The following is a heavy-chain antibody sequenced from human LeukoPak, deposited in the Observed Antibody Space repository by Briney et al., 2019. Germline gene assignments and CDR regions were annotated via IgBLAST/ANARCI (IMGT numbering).Heavy chain of an antibody. Sequence: SETLSLTCTVSSGSIGSFYWSWIRLPPGKGLEWIGYIYYTGATYYNPSLKSRVTISLDTSKNQFSLKLSSVTAADAAVYYCARAGYSYGTGYYFDYWGQGALVTDSS. CDR2: IYYTGAT. CDR1: SGSIGSFY. D-gene: IGHD5-18*01. J-gene: IGHJ4*02. V-gene: IGHV4-59*01. CDR3: ARAGYSYGTGYYFDY.